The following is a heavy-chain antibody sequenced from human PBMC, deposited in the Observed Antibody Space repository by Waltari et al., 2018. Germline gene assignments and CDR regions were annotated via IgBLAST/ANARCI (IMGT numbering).Heavy chain of an antibody. CDR2: INQDGSEE. CDR3: ARTGARWLQFAAFDI. Sequence: EVLLVESGGGLFQTGGSLRLSCAASSFTFRHYWMNWVRQAPGKGLEWVANINQDGSEEYYVDSVKGRFTISRDNAKNSLYLEMKTLRAEDTAIYYCARTGARWLQFAAFDIWGQGTMVTVSS. J-gene: IGHJ3*02. D-gene: IGHD5-12*01. CDR1: SFTFRHYW. V-gene: IGHV3-7*01.